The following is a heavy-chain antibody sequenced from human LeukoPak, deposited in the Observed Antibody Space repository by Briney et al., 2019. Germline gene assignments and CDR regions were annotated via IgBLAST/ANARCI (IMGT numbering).Heavy chain of an antibody. D-gene: IGHD6-13*01. V-gene: IGHV4-34*01. CDR1: GGSISSYY. CDR3: ARGRMKLYSSSWRYYFDY. Sequence: SETLSLTCTVSGGSISSYYWSWIRQPPGKGLEWIGEINHSGSTNYNPSLKSRVTISVDTSKNQFSLKLSSVTAADTAVYYCARGRMKLYSSSWRYYFDYWGQGTLVTVSS. CDR2: INHSGST. J-gene: IGHJ4*02.